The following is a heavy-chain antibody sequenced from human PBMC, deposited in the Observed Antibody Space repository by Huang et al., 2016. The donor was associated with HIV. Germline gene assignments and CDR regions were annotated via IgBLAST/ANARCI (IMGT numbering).Heavy chain of an antibody. J-gene: IGHJ1*01. CDR1: GYTFTEFY. V-gene: IGHV1-46*01. CDR2: INPNGGST. CDR3: ARDLTTLRSH. D-gene: IGHD4-17*01. Sequence: QVQLAQSGAELRRPGASVRISCKASGYTFTEFYIHWVRQAPGPGLEWMGLINPNGGSTTYAQSLEGRVTMTRDTSTTTVYMELTSLRSADTAVYYCARDLTTLRSHWGQGTLVTVSS.